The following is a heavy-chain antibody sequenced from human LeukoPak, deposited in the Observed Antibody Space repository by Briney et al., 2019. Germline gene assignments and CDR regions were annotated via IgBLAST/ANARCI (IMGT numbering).Heavy chain of an antibody. Sequence: ASVKVSCKASGGTFSSYAISWVRQAPGQGLEWMGRIIPIFGTANYAQKFQGRATITTDESTSTAYMELSSLRSEDTAVFYCARGTKGGIVGATGAFDIWGQGTMVTV. CDR3: ARGTKGGIVGATGAFDI. CDR1: GGTFSSYA. V-gene: IGHV1-69*05. J-gene: IGHJ3*02. D-gene: IGHD1-26*01. CDR2: IIPIFGTA.